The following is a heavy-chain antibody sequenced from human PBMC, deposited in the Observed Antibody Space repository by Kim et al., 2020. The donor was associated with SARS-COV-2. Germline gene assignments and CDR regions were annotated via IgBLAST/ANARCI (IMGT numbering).Heavy chain of an antibody. V-gene: IGHV7-4-1*02. CDR2: INTNSGNP. D-gene: IGHD6-13*01. Sequence: ASVKVSCKASGYSVSDSALNWVRQAPGQGLEWMGWINTNSGNPTYAQGFTGRFVFSLDTSVNTPYLQINSLKAEDTAVYYCARVGGSWVPGPPEFDSWGQ. CDR3: ARVGGSWVPGPPEFDS. CDR1: GYSVSDSA. J-gene: IGHJ4*02.